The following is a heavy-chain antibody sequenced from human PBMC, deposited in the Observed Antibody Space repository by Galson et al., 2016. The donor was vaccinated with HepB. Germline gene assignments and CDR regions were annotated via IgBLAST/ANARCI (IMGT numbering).Heavy chain of an antibody. V-gene: IGHV3-73*01. CDR2: IRNKANSYAT. Sequence: SLRLFCAASGFTFSDSTVHWVRQASGKGLEWVGRIRNKANSYATAYAASVKGRFTISRDDSKNTAYLQMNSLKTEDTAVYFCTRHLLYGGTSFDYWGQGTLVTVSS. J-gene: IGHJ4*02. CDR1: GFTFSDST. CDR3: TRHLLYGGTSFDY. D-gene: IGHD4-23*01.